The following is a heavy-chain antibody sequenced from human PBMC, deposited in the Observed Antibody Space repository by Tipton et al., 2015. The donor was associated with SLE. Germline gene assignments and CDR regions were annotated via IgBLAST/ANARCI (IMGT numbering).Heavy chain of an antibody. D-gene: IGHD2/OR15-2a*01. J-gene: IGHJ6*02. CDR1: GFRFRDHY. CDR3: ARSFQMDV. CDR2: ITSGGSTI. Sequence: GSLRLSCVGSGFRFRDHYMNWIRQTPGKGLERLSSITSGGSTIYYSDAVKGRFTISRDNGKSSMYLEMNSLGVADMGLYYCARSFQMDVWGHGTTVIVSS. V-gene: IGHV3-11*01.